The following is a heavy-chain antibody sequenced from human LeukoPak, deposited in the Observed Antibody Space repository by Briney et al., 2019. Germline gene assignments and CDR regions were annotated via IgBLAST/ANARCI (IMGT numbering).Heavy chain of an antibody. D-gene: IGHD3-10*01. Sequence: PSETLSLTCTVSGGSISSSSYYWSWIRQPAGKGLEWIGRIYTSGSTNYNPSLKSRVTMSVDTSKKQFSLKLSSVTAADTAVYYCARDKSRTYGSADAFDIWGQGTMVTVSS. V-gene: IGHV4-61*02. J-gene: IGHJ3*02. CDR1: GGSISSSSYY. CDR2: IYTSGST. CDR3: ARDKSRTYGSADAFDI.